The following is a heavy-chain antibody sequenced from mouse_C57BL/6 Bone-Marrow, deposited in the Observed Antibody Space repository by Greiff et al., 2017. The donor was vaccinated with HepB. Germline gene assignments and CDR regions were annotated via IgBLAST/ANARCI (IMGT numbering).Heavy chain of an antibody. J-gene: IGHJ2*01. CDR3: ASFDYLYYFDY. CDR1: GYTFTSYT. Sequence: VQLQQSGAELARPGASVKMSCKASGYTFTSYTMHWVKQRPGQGLEWIGYINPSSGYTKYNQKFKDKATLTADKSSSTAYMQLSSLTSVDSAVYYCASFDYLYYFDYWGQGTTLTVSS. D-gene: IGHD2-4*01. CDR2: INPSSGYT. V-gene: IGHV1-4*01.